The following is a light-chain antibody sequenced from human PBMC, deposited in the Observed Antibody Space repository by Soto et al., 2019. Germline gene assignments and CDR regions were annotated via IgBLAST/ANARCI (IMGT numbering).Light chain of an antibody. V-gene: IGLV2-8*01. CDR3: TSYVGSDIWV. CDR2: DVS. J-gene: IGLJ3*02. CDR1: SSDVGAYKY. Sequence: QSALTQPPSASGSPGQSVTISCTGTSSDVGAYKYVSWYQQYPGKAPKLMIYDVSKRPSGVPDRFSASKSGNTASLTVSGLQAEDEADYYCTSYVGSDIWVFGGGTKLTVL.